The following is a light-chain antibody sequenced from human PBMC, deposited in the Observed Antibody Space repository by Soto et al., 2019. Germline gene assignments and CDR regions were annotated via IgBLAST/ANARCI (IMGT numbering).Light chain of an antibody. CDR1: SSDVGGYNY. Sequence: QSVLTQPASMSGSPGQSITISCTGTSSDVGGYNYVSWYQQHPGKAPRLMIYDVSNRPSGVSNRFSGSKSGNTASLTISGLQAEDEADYYCSSYTGSSTYVFGTGTELTVL. V-gene: IGLV2-14*01. CDR3: SSYTGSSTYV. CDR2: DVS. J-gene: IGLJ1*01.